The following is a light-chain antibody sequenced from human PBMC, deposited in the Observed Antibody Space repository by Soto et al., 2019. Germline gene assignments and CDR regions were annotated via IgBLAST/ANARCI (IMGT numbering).Light chain of an antibody. CDR1: SSDVGGYNY. V-gene: IGLV2-8*01. CDR2: EVS. J-gene: IGLJ2*01. Sequence: QSVLTQPPSASGSPGQSVTISCTGTSSDVGGYNYVSWYQQHPGKAPKLMIYEVSKRPSGVPDRFSGSKSGNTASLTVSGPQHEDEGDYSCSSYAGSNNFVFGGGTKLTVL. CDR3: SSYAGSNNFV.